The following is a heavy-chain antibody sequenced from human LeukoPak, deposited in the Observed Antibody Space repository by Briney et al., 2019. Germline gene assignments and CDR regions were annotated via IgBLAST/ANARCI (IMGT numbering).Heavy chain of an antibody. CDR3: ARRATIQMYYLDY. D-gene: IGHD1-26*01. J-gene: IGHJ4*02. CDR2: IYPGDSDT. Sequence: GESLKISCKGSGYSFTSYWIGWVRQMPGKGLEWMGIIYPGDSDTRYSPSFQGQVTISADKSISTAYLQWSSLKASDTATYYCARRATIQMYYLDYWGRGTLVTVSS. V-gene: IGHV5-51*01. CDR1: GYSFTSYW.